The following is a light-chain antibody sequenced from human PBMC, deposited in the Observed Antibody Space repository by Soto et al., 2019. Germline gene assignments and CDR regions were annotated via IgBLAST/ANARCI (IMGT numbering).Light chain of an antibody. CDR2: GNS. CDR3: QSYDSSLSAHYV. V-gene: IGLV1-40*01. Sequence: QSALTQPPSVSGAPGQRVTISCTGSSSNIGATYDVQWYQQLPGTAPKLLIYGNSNRPSGVPDRFSGSKSGTSASLAIIGLQADDEADYYCQSYDSSLSAHYVFGTGTKVTVL. J-gene: IGLJ1*01. CDR1: SSNIGATYD.